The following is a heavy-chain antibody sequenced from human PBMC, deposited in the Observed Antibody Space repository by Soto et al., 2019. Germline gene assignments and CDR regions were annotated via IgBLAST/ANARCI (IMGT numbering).Heavy chain of an antibody. CDR2: ISHSGST. CDR3: LLEGITGTIDNWFDP. CDR1: GDSINSSHW. J-gene: IGHJ5*02. Sequence: SETLSLTCAVSGDSINSSHWWNWVRQPPERGLEWIGQISHSGSTNYNPSLTSRVTISVDTSKNHFSLKLSSVTAADTAVYYYLLEGITGTIDNWFDPWGQGTLVTVSS. V-gene: IGHV4-4*02. D-gene: IGHD1-7*01.